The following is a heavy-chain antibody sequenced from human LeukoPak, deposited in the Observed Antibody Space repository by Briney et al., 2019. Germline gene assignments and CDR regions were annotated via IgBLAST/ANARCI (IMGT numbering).Heavy chain of an antibody. D-gene: IGHD1-26*01. J-gene: IGHJ1*01. Sequence: PSEALSLTCSFSGASVISYYWDWLRQPPGRGLEWIGYISDTGKTDSNPSLKSRVTISLDTSKKQFSLRLRSLTAADSTVYYCATGYYVPFANWGPGTLVTVSS. CDR2: ISDTGKT. V-gene: IGHV4-59*02. CDR1: GASVISYY. CDR3: ATGYYVPFAN.